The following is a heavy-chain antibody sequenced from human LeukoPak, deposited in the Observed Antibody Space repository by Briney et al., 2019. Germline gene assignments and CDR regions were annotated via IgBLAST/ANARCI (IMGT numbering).Heavy chain of an antibody. CDR1: GDSISGYY. J-gene: IGHJ4*02. CDR3: ARTYGSKSNYYFDY. Sequence: PSETLSLTCTVSGDSISGYYWSWLRQPPWKGLEWIGYIYYSGSTNYDSSLKSRVTIQVDTPKSQFSLKLSSVTAADTAVYYCARTYGSKSNYYFDYWGQGTLVTVSS. V-gene: IGHV4-59*01. D-gene: IGHD3-10*01. CDR2: IYYSGST.